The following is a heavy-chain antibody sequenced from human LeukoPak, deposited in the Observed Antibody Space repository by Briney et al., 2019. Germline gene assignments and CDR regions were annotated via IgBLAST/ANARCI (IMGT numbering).Heavy chain of an antibody. CDR1: GGSVRRGNYY. Sequence: PSGTLSLTCTVSGGSVRRGNYYWTWIRQPAGSGLEWIGRIYTSGTTDYNPSLRTRVTISVDASRNQFSLNLSSVTAADTAVYYCARWSGSVTARNYYYYMDVWGEGTTVTVSS. V-gene: IGHV4-61*02. CDR2: IYTSGTT. D-gene: IGHD6-6*01. J-gene: IGHJ6*03. CDR3: ARWSGSVTARNYYYYMDV.